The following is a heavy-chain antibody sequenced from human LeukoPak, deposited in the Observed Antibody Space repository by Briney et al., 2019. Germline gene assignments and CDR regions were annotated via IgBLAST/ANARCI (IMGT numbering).Heavy chain of an antibody. CDR2: ITDSGDDA. D-gene: IGHD2-15*01. Sequence: PGGSLRLSCAASGFTFSSYWMSWVRQAPGKGLEWVSVITDSGDDAHHAASVRGRFTISRDNSKDTLYLQMNSVRAEDTAIYYCAKAPQPWCIVATCYPLDLWGQGALVTVSS. CDR1: GFTFSSYW. V-gene: IGHV3-23*01. J-gene: IGHJ5*02. CDR3: AKAPQPWCIVATCYPLDL.